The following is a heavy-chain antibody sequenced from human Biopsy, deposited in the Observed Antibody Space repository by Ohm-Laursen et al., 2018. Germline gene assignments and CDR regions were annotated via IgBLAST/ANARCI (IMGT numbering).Heavy chain of an antibody. D-gene: IGHD1-26*01. V-gene: IGHV1-69*13. J-gene: IGHJ4*02. Sequence: SVKVSCKASGGTFSSYAISWVRQAPGQGLEWMGGIIPIFGTANYAQKFQGRVTITADESTSTAYMELSSLTFEDTAVYYCAIEGGTYSKPFDYWGQGSRSSSPQ. CDR3: AIEGGTYSKPFDY. CDR1: GGTFSSYA. CDR2: IIPIFGTA.